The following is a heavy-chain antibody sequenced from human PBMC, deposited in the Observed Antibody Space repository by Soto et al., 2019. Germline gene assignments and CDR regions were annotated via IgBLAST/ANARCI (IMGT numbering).Heavy chain of an antibody. CDR1: CGSISTYY. CDR3: ARDAGGRGNGAFDI. V-gene: IGHV4-59*01. CDR2: IYYSGST. Sequence: SETLSLTCTVSCGSISTYYWSWMRQPPGKGLEWIGYIYYSGSTNSNPSLKGRVTISEDTSKNQLSLKLSSVTAADTAVYFCARDAGGRGNGAFDIWGQGTMVTVSS. D-gene: IGHD3-16*01. J-gene: IGHJ3*02.